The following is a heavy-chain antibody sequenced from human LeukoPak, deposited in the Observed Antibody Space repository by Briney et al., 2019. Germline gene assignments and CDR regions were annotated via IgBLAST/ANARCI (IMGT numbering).Heavy chain of an antibody. V-gene: IGHV3-48*04. D-gene: IGHD6-13*01. CDR1: GYTFSRHN. J-gene: IGHJ4*02. CDR2: ISIGSDTI. CDR3: VKGILAPVGPFFDY. Sequence: PGGSLRLSCAASGYTFSRHNMNWVRQAPGKGLEWVSYISIGSDTIYYADSVRGRFTISRDNAKNSLYLQMNSLRAEDTAVYYCVKGILAPVGPFFDYWGQGIPVTVSS.